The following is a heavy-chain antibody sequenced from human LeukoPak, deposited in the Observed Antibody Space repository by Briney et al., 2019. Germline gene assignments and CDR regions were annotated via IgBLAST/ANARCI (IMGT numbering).Heavy chain of an antibody. CDR3: SRHVDTVMALPDY. CDR2: ISAYNGNT. CDR1: GYAFTSYG. D-gene: IGHD5-18*01. V-gene: IGHV1-18*01. J-gene: IGHJ4*02. Sequence: ASVKVSCKASGYAFTSYGITWVRQAPGQGLEWMGWISAYNGNTNYAQKLQGRVTMTTDTSTSTAYMELRSLIFDDTAISYFSRHVDTVMALPDYWGQGTLVTVSS.